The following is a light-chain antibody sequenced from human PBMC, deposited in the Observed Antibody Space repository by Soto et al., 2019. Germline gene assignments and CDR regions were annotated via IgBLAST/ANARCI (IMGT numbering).Light chain of an antibody. CDR2: KAS. CDR1: QSINSW. Sequence: DIQMTQSPSILSASIGDRVTITCRASQSINSWLAWYQQKPGKAPKLLIYKASSLKSGVPPRFSGSGSGTEFTLTIDSLQPDDLATYYCQQYDGYPWTFGQGTKVEIK. CDR3: QQYDGYPWT. J-gene: IGKJ1*01. V-gene: IGKV1-5*03.